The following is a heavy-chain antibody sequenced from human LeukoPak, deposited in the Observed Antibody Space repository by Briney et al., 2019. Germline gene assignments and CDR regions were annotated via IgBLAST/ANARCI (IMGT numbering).Heavy chain of an antibody. J-gene: IGHJ4*02. D-gene: IGHD2-21*01. CDR2: ISDSGNDK. Sequence: GGSLRLSCEASGFTFSSYKMNWVRQAPGKGLEWISHISDSGNDKEYADSVKGRSTISRDNAKNSLYLQLNSLRAEDTAVYYCVRANHEQGYSRDYWGQGTLVTVSS. CDR1: GFTFSSYK. V-gene: IGHV3-48*03. CDR3: VRANHEQGYSRDY.